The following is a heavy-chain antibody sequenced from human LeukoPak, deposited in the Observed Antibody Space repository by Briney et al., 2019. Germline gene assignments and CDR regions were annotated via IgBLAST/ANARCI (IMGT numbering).Heavy chain of an antibody. V-gene: IGHV1-69*05. D-gene: IGHD3-10*01. J-gene: IGHJ3*02. Sequence: SVKVSCKASGGTFSSYAISWVRQAPGQGLEWMGGIIPIFGTANYAQKFQGRVTITTDESTSTAYMELSSLRSEDTSVYYCARQGVYYGSGSWAFDIWGQGTMVTVSS. CDR2: IIPIFGTA. CDR3: ARQGVYYGSGSWAFDI. CDR1: GGTFSSYA.